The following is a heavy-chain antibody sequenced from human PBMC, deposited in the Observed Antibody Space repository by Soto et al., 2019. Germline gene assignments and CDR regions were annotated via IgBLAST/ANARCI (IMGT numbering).Heavy chain of an antibody. CDR2: ISYDGSNS. Sequence: QLQLVESGGGVVQPGRSLRLSCAASASTFSNYIMHWVRQAPGKGLEWVAFISYDGSNSNYADFVESRFTISRDNPKNILYLQLSSLRPDDTAVYYCAGGDNYYALGVWGQGTTVTVSS. D-gene: IGHD2-15*01. CDR3: AGGDNYYALGV. J-gene: IGHJ6*02. CDR1: ASTFSNYI. V-gene: IGHV3-30*04.